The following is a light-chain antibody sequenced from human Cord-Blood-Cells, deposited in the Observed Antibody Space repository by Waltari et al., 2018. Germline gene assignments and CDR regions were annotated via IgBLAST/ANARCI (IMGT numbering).Light chain of an antibody. CDR1: QSVLYTSNKKNY. CDR2: WAA. CDR3: QQYYSTPLYS. J-gene: IGKJ2*03. Sequence: DIVMTQYPDSLAVSLGERATINCKSSQSVLYTSNKKNYLAWYQQKPGQPPKLLIYWAATREFGVPDRFSGSGSGTDFTLTISSLQAEDVAVYYCQQYYSTPLYSFGQGTKLEIK. V-gene: IGKV4-1*01.